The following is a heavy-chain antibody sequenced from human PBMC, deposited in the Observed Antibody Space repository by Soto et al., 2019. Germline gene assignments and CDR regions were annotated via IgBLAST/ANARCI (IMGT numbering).Heavy chain of an antibody. Sequence: GASVKVSCKASGYSFIDYYMHWVRQAPGQGFEWMGRISPKSGGTNYAQKFEGRVTMAWDTSLNTAYMELSSLISEDTAVYYCARPPGYISDWYYFDLWGQGTLVTVSS. D-gene: IGHD3-9*01. CDR2: ISPKSGGT. J-gene: IGHJ4*02. V-gene: IGHV1-2*02. CDR1: GYSFIDYY. CDR3: ARPPGYISDWYYFDL.